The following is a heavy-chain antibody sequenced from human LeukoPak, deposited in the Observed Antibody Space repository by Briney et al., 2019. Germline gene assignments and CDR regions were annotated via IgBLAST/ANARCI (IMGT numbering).Heavy chain of an antibody. J-gene: IGHJ4*02. Sequence: GGSLRLSCAASGFTFSSYSMNWVRQAPGKGLEWVSSISSSSSYIYYADSMKGRFTISRDNAKNSLYLQMNSLKAEDTAVYYCARAISNLCSGGSCPRPFDYWGQGTLVTVSS. CDR2: ISSSSSYI. V-gene: IGHV3-21*01. CDR3: ARAISNLCSGGSCPRPFDY. CDR1: GFTFSSYS. D-gene: IGHD2-15*01.